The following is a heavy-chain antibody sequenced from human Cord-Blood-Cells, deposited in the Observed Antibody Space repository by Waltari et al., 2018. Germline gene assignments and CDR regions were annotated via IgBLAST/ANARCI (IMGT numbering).Heavy chain of an antibody. Sequence: QVQLVQSGAEVKKPGSSVKVSCKASGGTFSSYALSWVRQAPGQGLEWMGGIIPIFGTANYAQKFQGRVTITADESTSTAYMELSSLRSEDTAVYYCARGGADIVVVPAAEGWFDPWGQGTLVTVSS. CDR2: IIPIFGTA. CDR1: GGTFSSYA. V-gene: IGHV1-69*01. D-gene: IGHD2-2*01. CDR3: ARGGADIVVVPAAEGWFDP. J-gene: IGHJ5*02.